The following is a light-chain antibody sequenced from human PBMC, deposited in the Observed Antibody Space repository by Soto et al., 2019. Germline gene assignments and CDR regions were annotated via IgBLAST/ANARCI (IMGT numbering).Light chain of an antibody. CDR1: QSVSGW. CDR2: AAS. CDR3: LQYKNSQIT. V-gene: IGKV1-5*01. J-gene: IGKJ5*01. Sequence: DIQMTQSPSNLSASVGDTVTVTCRASQSVSGWLAWYQQKPGKAPKRLIFAASSLQSGVPSRFSGSGSGTDFTLTISSLQPEDFATYYCLQYKNSQITFGQGTRLEIK.